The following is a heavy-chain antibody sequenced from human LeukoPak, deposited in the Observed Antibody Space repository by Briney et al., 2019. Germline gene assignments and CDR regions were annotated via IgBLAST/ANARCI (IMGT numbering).Heavy chain of an antibody. J-gene: IGHJ5*02. CDR2: INPNSGGT. CDR3: ARAPQLERANNWFDL. V-gene: IGHV1-2*02. Sequence: ASVKVSCKASGYTFTFYYMHWVRQAPGQGLEWVGWINPNSGGTNYAQKFQGRVTMTRDTSISTAYMELSRLRSDDTAVYYCARAPQLERANNWFDLWGQGTLVTVSS. D-gene: IGHD1-1*01. CDR1: GYTFTFYY.